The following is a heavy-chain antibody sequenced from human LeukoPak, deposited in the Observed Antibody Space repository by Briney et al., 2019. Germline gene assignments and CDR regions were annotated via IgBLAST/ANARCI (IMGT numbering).Heavy chain of an antibody. Sequence: ASLRVSSTASGYSFTIYYMHTVPQAPRQGLEWMGLINPSGSSTSSTQTFQGRVTITRDMSPRTVYMEISSLRSEDTAVYYCARVYYDSSGYSPGEDYWGQGTLVTVPS. CDR2: INPSGSST. J-gene: IGHJ4*02. CDR1: GYSFTIYY. V-gene: IGHV1-46*01. D-gene: IGHD3-22*01. CDR3: ARVYYDSSGYSPGEDY.